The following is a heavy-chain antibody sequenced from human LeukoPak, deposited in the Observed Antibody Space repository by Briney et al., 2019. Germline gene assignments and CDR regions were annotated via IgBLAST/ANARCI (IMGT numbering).Heavy chain of an antibody. CDR1: GYTFTGYY. CDR3: AREDSSGWYWYFDL. J-gene: IGHJ2*01. V-gene: IGHV1-2*02. Sequence: GASVKVSCKASGYTFTGYYMHWVRQAPGQGLEWMGWINPNSGGTNYAQKFQGRVTMTRDTSISTAYMELSRLRSDDTAVYYCAREDSSGWYWYFDLWGRGTLVTVSS. D-gene: IGHD6-19*01. CDR2: INPNSGGT.